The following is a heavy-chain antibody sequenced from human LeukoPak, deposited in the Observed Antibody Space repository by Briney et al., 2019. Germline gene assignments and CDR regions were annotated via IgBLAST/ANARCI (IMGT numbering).Heavy chain of an antibody. CDR1: GGSISSNNY. V-gene: IGHV3-23*01. D-gene: IGHD3-10*01. CDR3: AKDSYYYGSEVSPGVFDP. Sequence: LSLTCIASGGSISSNNYWHWVRQAPGKGLEWVSAISGSGGSTYYADSVKGRFTISRDNSKNTLYLQMNSLRAEDTAVYYCAKDSYYYGSEVSPGVFDPWGQGTLVTVSS. J-gene: IGHJ5*02. CDR2: ISGSGGST.